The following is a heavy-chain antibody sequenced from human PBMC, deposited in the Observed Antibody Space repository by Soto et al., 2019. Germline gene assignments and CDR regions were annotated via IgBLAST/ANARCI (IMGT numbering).Heavy chain of an antibody. J-gene: IGHJ5*02. V-gene: IGHV3-11*01. CDR3: ARRLTGRTPGDWFDP. Sequence: VQLVESGGGLVKPGGSLRLSCAASGFIFSDYYMAWIRQAPGKGLEWVSDISSGGGAKNVADSVRGRFTISRDNTNNSLYLQMNSLRVEDTALYYCARRLTGRTPGDWFDPWGQGTLVTVSS. CDR1: GFIFSDYY. D-gene: IGHD1-20*01. CDR2: ISSGGGAK.